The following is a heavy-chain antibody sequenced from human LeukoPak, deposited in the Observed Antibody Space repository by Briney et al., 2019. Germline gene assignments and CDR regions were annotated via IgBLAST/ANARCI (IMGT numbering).Heavy chain of an antibody. V-gene: IGHV4-38-2*02. CDR3: ARSRFLEWLVHDAFDI. D-gene: IGHD3-3*01. J-gene: IGHJ3*02. Sequence: SETLSLTCTVSGHSISSGYYWGWIRQPPGKGLELIGSIYHSGSTYYNPSLKSQVTISVDTSKNQFSLKLSSVTAADTAVYYCARSRFLEWLVHDAFDIWGQGTMVTVSS. CDR1: GHSISSGYY. CDR2: IYHSGST.